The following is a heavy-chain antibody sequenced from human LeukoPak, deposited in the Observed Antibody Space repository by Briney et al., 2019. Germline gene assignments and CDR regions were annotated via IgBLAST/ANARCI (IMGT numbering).Heavy chain of an antibody. V-gene: IGHV3-23*01. D-gene: IGHD2-15*01. Sequence: GGSLRLSCAASGFTFSTYAMSWVRQIPGKGLEWVSAISGSDDGTYYADSVKGRFTISRDNSRNTLYLQMNTLRAEDTAVYFCAKSPVSSCRGSFCYPFDYWGQGNLVTVSS. CDR2: ISGSDDGT. CDR3: AKSPVSSCRGSFCYPFDY. CDR1: GFTFSTYA. J-gene: IGHJ4*02.